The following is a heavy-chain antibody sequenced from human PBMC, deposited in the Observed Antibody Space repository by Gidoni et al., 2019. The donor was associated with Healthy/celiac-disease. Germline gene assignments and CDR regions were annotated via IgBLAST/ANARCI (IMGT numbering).Heavy chain of an antibody. Sequence: EVQMLESGGGLVQPGGSLRLSCAASGFTFSSYAMSWVRQAPGKGLEWVSAISGSGGSTYYAASVKGRFTISRDNSKNTLYLQMNSLRAEDTAVYYCAKVWPSRIKAGATGYFDYWGQGTLVTVSS. D-gene: IGHD1-26*01. CDR3: AKVWPSRIKAGATGYFDY. CDR2: ISGSGGST. J-gene: IGHJ4*02. CDR1: GFTFSSYA. V-gene: IGHV3-23*01.